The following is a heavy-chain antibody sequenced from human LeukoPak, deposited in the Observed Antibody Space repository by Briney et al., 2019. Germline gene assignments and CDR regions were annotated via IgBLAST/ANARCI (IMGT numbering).Heavy chain of an antibody. CDR3: ARQAHWSGYYSTGYYYYYMDV. Sequence: GGSLRLSCVASGFSFSSHGMHWVRQAPGKGLEWVAFMRYDGSNKYYADSVKGRFTISRDNSKNTLYLQVNSLRGEDTAVYYCARQAHWSGYYSTGYYYYYMDVWGKGTTATVSS. J-gene: IGHJ6*03. D-gene: IGHD3-3*01. CDR1: GFSFSSHG. CDR2: MRYDGSNK. V-gene: IGHV3-30*02.